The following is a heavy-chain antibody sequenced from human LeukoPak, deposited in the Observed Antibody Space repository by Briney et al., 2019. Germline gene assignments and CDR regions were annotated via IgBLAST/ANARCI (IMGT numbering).Heavy chain of an antibody. CDR1: GGSISNYY. J-gene: IGHJ6*02. CDR3: ARSGTSRYYFYGVDV. D-gene: IGHD1/OR15-1a*01. CDR2: IYYTGTT. Sequence: SETLSLTCTVSGGSISNYYWNWIRQSPGKGLECIGYIYYTGTTNYNPSLTSRVTISVDTSKNQFSLKLTSVTATDTAVYYCARSGTSRYYFYGVDVWGQGTTVTVSS. V-gene: IGHV4-59*08.